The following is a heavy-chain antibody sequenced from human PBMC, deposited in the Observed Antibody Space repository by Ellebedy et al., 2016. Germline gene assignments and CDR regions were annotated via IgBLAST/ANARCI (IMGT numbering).Heavy chain of an antibody. J-gene: IGHJ6*03. CDR2: IQQDGSDK. V-gene: IGHV3-7*01. CDR1: GFTFSNYW. CDR3: AREGCGSISCYNPVSHYYMDV. Sequence: GGSLRLXXAASGFTFSNYWMSWVRQAPGKGLEWVAKIQQDGSDKFYVDSVKGRFTISRDNAKNSLYLQMNSLRAEDTAVYYCAREGCGSISCYNPVSHYYMDVWGKGTTVTVSS. D-gene: IGHD2-2*02.